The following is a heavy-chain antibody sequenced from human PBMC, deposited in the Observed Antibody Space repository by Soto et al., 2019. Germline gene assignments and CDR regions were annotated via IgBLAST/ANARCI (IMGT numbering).Heavy chain of an antibody. CDR2: IYTSGRT. J-gene: IGHJ2*01. V-gene: IGHV4-4*07. CDR1: GGSISSYY. D-gene: IGHD2-15*01. Sequence: QVQLQESGPGLVKPSETLSLTCTVSGGSISSYYWSWIRQPAGKGLEWIWRIYTSGRTNYNPSLKSRVTMAVDTSKHQFSLKLSSVTGADTAVYYFARERLDVVYCSGGSCYWTLNWYYDLLGRGTLVTVSS. CDR3: ARERLDVVYCSGGSCYWTLNWYYDL.